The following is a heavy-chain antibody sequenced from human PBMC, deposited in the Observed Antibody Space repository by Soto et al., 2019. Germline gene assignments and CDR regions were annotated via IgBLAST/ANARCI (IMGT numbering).Heavy chain of an antibody. Sequence: SETLSLTCTVSGGSISSYYWSWIRQPPGKGLEWIGYIYYSGSTNYNPSLKSRVAISVDTSKNEFSLKLSSVTAADTAVYYCARHSSGTSFDPWGQGTLVTVSS. CDR3: ARHSSGTSFDP. J-gene: IGHJ5*02. V-gene: IGHV4-59*08. CDR2: IYYSGST. CDR1: GGSISSYY. D-gene: IGHD3-10*01.